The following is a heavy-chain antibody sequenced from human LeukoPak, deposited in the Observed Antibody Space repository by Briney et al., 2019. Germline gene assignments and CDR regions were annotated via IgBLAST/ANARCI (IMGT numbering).Heavy chain of an antibody. V-gene: IGHV3-48*03. Sequence: GGSLRLSCAASGFTFSGYDRNWVRQAPGKGLEWVSYISSSVSTIDYAESLRGRFTISRDNAKNSLYLQMNSMRAEDTALYYCARVLPYSHALDVWGQGTTVTVS. CDR2: ISSSVSTI. CDR1: GFTFSGYD. J-gene: IGHJ6*02. CDR3: ARVLPYSHALDV. D-gene: IGHD2-21*01.